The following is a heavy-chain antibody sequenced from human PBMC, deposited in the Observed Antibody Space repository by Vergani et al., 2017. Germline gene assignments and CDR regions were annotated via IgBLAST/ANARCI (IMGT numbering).Heavy chain of an antibody. Sequence: QVQLVQSGAEVKKPGSSVKVSCKASGGTFSSYAISWVRQAPGQGLEWMGGIIPSFGTANYAQKFKGRVTITADESTSTAYMELSSLRSEDTAVYYCARGDGTGMIVPTDPRPGYYYYMDVWGKGTTVTVSS. CDR3: ARGDGTGMIVPTDPRPGYYYYMDV. V-gene: IGHV1-69*01. CDR2: IIPSFGTA. CDR1: GGTFSSYA. D-gene: IGHD3-22*01. J-gene: IGHJ6*03.